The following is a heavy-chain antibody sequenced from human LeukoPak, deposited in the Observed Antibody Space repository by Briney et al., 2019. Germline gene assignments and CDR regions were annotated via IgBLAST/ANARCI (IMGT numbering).Heavy chain of an antibody. CDR1: GGSISSGGYY. Sequence: SQTLSLTCTVSGGSISSGGYYWSWIRQQPGKGLEWIGYIYYSGSTYYNPSLKSRVTISVDTSKNQFSLKLSSVTAADTAVYYCARGGDGYNSGDYWGQGTLVTVSS. CDR3: ARGGDGYNSGDY. V-gene: IGHV4-31*03. D-gene: IGHD5-24*01. J-gene: IGHJ4*02. CDR2: IYYSGST.